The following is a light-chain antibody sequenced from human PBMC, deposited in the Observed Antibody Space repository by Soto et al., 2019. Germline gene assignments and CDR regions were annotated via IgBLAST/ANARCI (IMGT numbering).Light chain of an antibody. CDR2: LAS. J-gene: IGKJ1*01. V-gene: IGKV2-28*01. Sequence: DIMMTQSPLSLPVTPGEPASISCRSSQSLLHSNGYSYVDWYLQKPGQSPQLLIYLASHRASGVPDRFSGSGSGTDFTQKISRVDAEDVVVYYCMQALQTWTFGQGTKVEIK. CDR3: MQALQTWT. CDR1: QSLLHSNGYSY.